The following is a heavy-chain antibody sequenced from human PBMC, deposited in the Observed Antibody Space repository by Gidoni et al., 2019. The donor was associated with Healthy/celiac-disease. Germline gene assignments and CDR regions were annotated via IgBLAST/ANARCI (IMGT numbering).Heavy chain of an antibody. J-gene: IGHJ5*02. CDR3: ARDGGCGSTSCYAGWFDP. CDR1: GGSISSYY. Sequence: QVQLQESGPGLVKPSETLSLTCTVSGGSISSYYWSWIRQPPGKGLEWIGYIYYSGSTNYNPSLKSRVTISVDTSKNQFSLKLSSVTAADTAVYYCARDGGCGSTSCYAGWFDPWGQGTLVTVSS. V-gene: IGHV4-59*01. D-gene: IGHD2-2*01. CDR2: IYYSGST.